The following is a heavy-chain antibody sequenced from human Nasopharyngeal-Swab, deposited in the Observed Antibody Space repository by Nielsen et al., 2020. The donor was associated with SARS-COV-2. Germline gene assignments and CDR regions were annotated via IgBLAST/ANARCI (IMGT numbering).Heavy chain of an antibody. CDR1: GYSISSGYY. Sequence: SETLSLTYTVSGYSISSGYYWGWIRQPPGKGLEWIGSIYHSGSTYYNPSLKSRVTISVDTSKNQFSLKLSSVTAADTAVYYCARGGYSSGWVVYWGQGTLVTVS. V-gene: IGHV4-38-2*02. D-gene: IGHD6-19*01. J-gene: IGHJ4*02. CDR2: IYHSGST. CDR3: ARGGYSSGWVVY.